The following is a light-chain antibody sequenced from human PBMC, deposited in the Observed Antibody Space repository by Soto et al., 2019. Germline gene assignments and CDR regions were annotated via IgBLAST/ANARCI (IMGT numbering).Light chain of an antibody. CDR3: QQRRNWPIT. CDR1: LNINNF. J-gene: IGKJ4*01. CDR2: DAS. Sequence: EIVLTQSPATLSLSPGERATLSCRASLNINNFLAWYQQRPGQVPRLLIYDASNRATGVPARFSGSGSGTDFPLTIINLEPEDFAVYYCQQRRNWPITFGGGTKVEIK. V-gene: IGKV3-11*01.